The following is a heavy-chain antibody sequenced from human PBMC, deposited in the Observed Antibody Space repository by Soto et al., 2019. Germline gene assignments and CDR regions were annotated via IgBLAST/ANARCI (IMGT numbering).Heavy chain of an antibody. D-gene: IGHD2-15*01. J-gene: IGHJ6*02. V-gene: IGHV3-48*02. Sequence: GGSLRLSCAASGFTFSSYSMNWVRQAPGKGLEWVSYISSSSSTIYYADSVKGRFTISRDNAKNSLYLQMNSLRDEDTAVYYCARERCSGGSCYYYYGMDVWGQGTTVTVSS. CDR3: ARERCSGGSCYYYYGMDV. CDR1: GFTFSSYS. CDR2: ISSSSSTI.